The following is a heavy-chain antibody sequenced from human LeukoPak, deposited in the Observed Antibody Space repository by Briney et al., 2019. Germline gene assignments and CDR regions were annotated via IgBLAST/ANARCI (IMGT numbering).Heavy chain of an antibody. Sequence: ASVKVSCKASGYTFTGYYMHWVRQAPGQGLEWMGWMNPNSGNTGYAQKFQGRVTMTRNTSISTAYMELSSLRSEDTAVYYCARSATVTTRAIFDPWGQGTLVTVSS. V-gene: IGHV1-8*02. CDR3: ARSATVTTRAIFDP. J-gene: IGHJ5*02. CDR1: GYTFTGYY. D-gene: IGHD4-17*01. CDR2: MNPNSGNT.